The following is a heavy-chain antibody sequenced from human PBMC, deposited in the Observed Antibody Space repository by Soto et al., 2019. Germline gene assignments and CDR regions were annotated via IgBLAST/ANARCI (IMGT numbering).Heavy chain of an antibody. CDR2: TNPSGGSI. CDR1: GYTFTSYC. V-gene: IGHV1-46*01. D-gene: IGHD3-10*01. CDR3: ARDRASWYFDL. J-gene: IGHJ2*01. Sequence: QVQLVQSGAEVKKPGASVKVSCKAPGYTFTSYCMHWLRQEPGQGLEWMGITNPSGGSISYAQKFQGRGTMNRDTSTSSVYMELSSLRSEDTAVYYCARDRASWYFDLWGRGTLVTVSS.